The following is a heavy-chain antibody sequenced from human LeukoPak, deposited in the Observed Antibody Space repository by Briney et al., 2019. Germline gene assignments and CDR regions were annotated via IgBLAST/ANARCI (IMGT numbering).Heavy chain of an antibody. Sequence: PGRSLRLSCAASGFTFSSYGMHWVRQAPGKGLEWVAVIWYDGSNKYYADSVKGRFTISRDNSKNTLYLQMNSLRAEDMAVYYCARDSNSSSWYSGDKYNWFDPWGQGTLVTVSS. CDR2: IWYDGSNK. V-gene: IGHV3-33*01. CDR3: ARDSNSSSWYSGDKYNWFDP. CDR1: GFTFSSYG. D-gene: IGHD6-13*01. J-gene: IGHJ5*02.